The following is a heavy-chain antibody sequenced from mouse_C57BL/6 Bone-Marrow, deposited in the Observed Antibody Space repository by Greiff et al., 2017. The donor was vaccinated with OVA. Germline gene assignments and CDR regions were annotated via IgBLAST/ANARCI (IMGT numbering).Heavy chain of an antibody. CDR3: ARAYYSILFAY. Sequence: QVQLQQSGPELVKPGASVKISCKASGYAFSSSWMNWVKQRPGKGLEWIGRIYPGDGDTNYNGKFKGKATLTADKSSSTAYMQLSSLTSEDSAVYFCARAYYSILFAYWGQGTLVTVSA. J-gene: IGHJ3*01. CDR1: GYAFSSSW. D-gene: IGHD2-5*01. CDR2: IYPGDGDT. V-gene: IGHV1-82*01.